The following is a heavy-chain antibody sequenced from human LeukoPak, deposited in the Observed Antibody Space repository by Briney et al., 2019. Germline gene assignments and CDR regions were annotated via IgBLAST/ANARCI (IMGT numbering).Heavy chain of an antibody. CDR3: ATYCSSTSCYRRAYDS. CDR2: IYNSGTT. J-gene: IGHJ4*02. CDR1: GGSISGSSYY. D-gene: IGHD2-2*01. V-gene: IGHV4-39*02. Sequence: SETLSLTCTVSGGSISGSSYYWGWIRQPPGKGLEWIGSIYNSGTTYYNPSLKSRVTISVDTSKNHFSLQLSSATAADTAVYYCATYCSSTSCYRRAYDSWGQGTLVTVSS.